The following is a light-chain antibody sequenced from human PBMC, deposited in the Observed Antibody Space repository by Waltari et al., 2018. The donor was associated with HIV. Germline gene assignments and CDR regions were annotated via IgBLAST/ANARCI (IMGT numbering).Light chain of an antibody. J-gene: IGLJ2*01. CDR3: QSYDDSNVV. Sequence: NFMLAQPHSVSESPGKTVTISCTRSSGTIASNYVPWYPQPPGSSPPAVIYEDNQRPSGVPDRFSGSIDSSSNSASLTISGLKTEDEADYYCQSYDDSNVVFGGGTKLTVL. V-gene: IGLV6-57*01. CDR2: EDN. CDR1: SGTIASNY.